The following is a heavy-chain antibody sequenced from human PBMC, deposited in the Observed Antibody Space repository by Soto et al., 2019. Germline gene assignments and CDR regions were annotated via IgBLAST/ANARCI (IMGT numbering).Heavy chain of an antibody. V-gene: IGHV3-30*03. CDR3: ARARDYDYHYSGMDV. Sequence: PGGSLRLSCAASGFTFTTYGIRWVRQTPGKGLEWVAGISHDGTTKDYADSVKGRFTISRDNAKNSLYLQMKSLRAEDTAVYYCARARDYDYHYSGMDVWGQGTTVTVSS. CDR1: GFTFTTYG. J-gene: IGHJ6*02. D-gene: IGHD4-17*01. CDR2: ISHDGTTK.